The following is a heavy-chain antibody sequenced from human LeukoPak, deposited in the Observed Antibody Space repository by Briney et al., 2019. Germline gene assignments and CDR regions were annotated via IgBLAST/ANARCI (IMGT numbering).Heavy chain of an antibody. Sequence: GESLKISCKGSGYSFPTYWIGWVRQLPGKGLEWMGIIYPGDSETRYSPSFQGQVTISADKSLSTAYLQWSRLTASDTAMYYCARKSRADYWGQGTLVTVSS. CDR1: GYSFPTYW. CDR2: IYPGDSET. V-gene: IGHV5-51*01. CDR3: ARKSRADY. J-gene: IGHJ4*02.